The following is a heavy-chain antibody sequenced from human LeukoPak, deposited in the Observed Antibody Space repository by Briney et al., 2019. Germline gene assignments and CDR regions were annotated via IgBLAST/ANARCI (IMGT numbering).Heavy chain of an antibody. CDR2: ISWDSAAI. V-gene: IGHV3-9*01. Sequence: SLRLSCAASEFRFDDYAMHWVRQAPGKGLEWVSGISWDSAAIGYADSVRGRFTLSRDNAKNSLFLQMSSLRVEDTALYYCTKRARMGIAAAGDGFHIWGQGTMVTVSS. D-gene: IGHD6-13*01. CDR3: TKRARMGIAAAGDGFHI. CDR1: EFRFDDYA. J-gene: IGHJ3*02.